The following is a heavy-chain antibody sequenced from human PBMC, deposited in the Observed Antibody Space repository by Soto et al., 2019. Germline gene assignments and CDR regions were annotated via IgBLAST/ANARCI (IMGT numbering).Heavy chain of an antibody. J-gene: IGHJ1*01. D-gene: IGHD6-19*01. CDR3: ANKYSSGRPVQH. CDR2: ISYDGSNK. V-gene: IGHV3-30*18. CDR1: GFTFSSYG. Sequence: GGSLRLSCAASGFTFSSYGMHWVRQAPGKGLEWVAVISYDGSNKYYADSVKGRFTISRDNSKNTLYLQMNSLRAEDTAVYYCANKYSSGRPVQHWGQGTLVTVAS.